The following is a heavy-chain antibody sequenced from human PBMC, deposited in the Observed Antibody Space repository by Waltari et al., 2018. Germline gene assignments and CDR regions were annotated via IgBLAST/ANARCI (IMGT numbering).Heavy chain of an antibody. V-gene: IGHV4-59*01. CDR2: IYYIWST. D-gene: IGHD2-15*01. CDR3: ARDLLVAAEQNAFDI. Sequence: QVQLQESGPGLVKPSETLSLTCTVSGGSISSYYWSWIRQPPGKGLECIGYIYYIWSTNYNPSLKSRVTISVDTSKNQFSLKLSSVTAADTAVYYCARDLLVAAEQNAFDIWGQGTMVTVSS. CDR1: GGSISSYY. J-gene: IGHJ3*02.